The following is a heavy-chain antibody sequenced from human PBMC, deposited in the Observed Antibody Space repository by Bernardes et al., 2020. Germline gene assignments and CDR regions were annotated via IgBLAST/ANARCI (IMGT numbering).Heavy chain of an antibody. CDR1: GGSFSGYY. V-gene: IGHV4-34*01. J-gene: IGHJ5*02. Sequence: SETLSLTCAVYGGSFSGYYWSWIRQPPGKGLEWIGEINHSGSTNYNPSLKSRVTISVDTSKNQFSLKLSSVTAADTAVYYCARRKWRSITIFGATWFDPWGQGTLVTVSS. CDR3: ARRKWRSITIFGATWFDP. D-gene: IGHD3-3*01. CDR2: INHSGST.